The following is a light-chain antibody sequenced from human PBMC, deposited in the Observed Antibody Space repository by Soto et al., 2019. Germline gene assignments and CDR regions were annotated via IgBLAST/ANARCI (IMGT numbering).Light chain of an antibody. CDR3: MQSIQLRMYT. Sequence: DIVMTQSPLSLPVTPGEPASISCRSSQSLLHSNGYNYLDWYLQKPGQSPQLLIYLGSNRASGVPDRFSGSGSGTDFTLKISRVEAEDVGVYYCMQSIQLRMYTFGQGTKLEIK. J-gene: IGKJ2*01. CDR1: QSLLHSNGYNY. V-gene: IGKV2-28*01. CDR2: LGS.